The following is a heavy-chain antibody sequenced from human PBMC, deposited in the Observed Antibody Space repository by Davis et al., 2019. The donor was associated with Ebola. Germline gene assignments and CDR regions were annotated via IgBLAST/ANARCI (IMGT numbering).Heavy chain of an antibody. V-gene: IGHV1-18*04. CDR2: ISAYNGNT. D-gene: IGHD2-2*01. J-gene: IGHJ3*01. Sequence: AASVKVSCKASGYTFTSYGISWVRQAPGQGLEWMGWISAYNGNTNYAQKLQGRVTMTTDTSTSTAYMELRSLRSDDTAVYYCAKYQLPWWIFLWGQGTMVTVSS. CDR3: AKYQLPWWIFL. CDR1: GYTFTSYG.